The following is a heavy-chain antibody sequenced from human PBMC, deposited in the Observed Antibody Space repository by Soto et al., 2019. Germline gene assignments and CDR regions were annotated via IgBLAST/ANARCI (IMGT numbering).Heavy chain of an antibody. D-gene: IGHD3-22*01. CDR2: ISYSGST. V-gene: IGHV4-31*03. J-gene: IGHJ1*01. CDR3: ARDNYYTGSGYYPSSAEYFQH. Sequence: PLETQCLSCPVSGCSLRSGSFYWSRERQYPGKGPECIGYISYSGSTYYNPSLKSRITISVDTSKNQFFLKLRSVTAADTAVYYCARDNYYTGSGYYPSSAEYFQHWGQGNLVTVSS. CDR1: GCSLRSGSFY.